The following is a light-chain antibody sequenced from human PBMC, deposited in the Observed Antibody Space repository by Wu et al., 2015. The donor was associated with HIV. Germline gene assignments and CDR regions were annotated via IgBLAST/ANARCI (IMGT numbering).Light chain of an antibody. CDR3: QQRSGIPFS. CDR2: AAS. CDR1: QDIRNS. Sequence: DIQMTQSPSSLSASVGDKVTITCRASQDIRNSVAWLQQRPGQAPKLLLYAASRLESGVPSRFSGSGYGTDFTLTISGLQPEDFATYYCQQRSGIPFSFGQGTRLDI. J-gene: IGKJ2*03. V-gene: IGKV1-NL1*01.